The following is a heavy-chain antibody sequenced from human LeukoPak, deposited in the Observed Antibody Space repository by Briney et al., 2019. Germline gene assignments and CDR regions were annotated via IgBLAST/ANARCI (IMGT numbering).Heavy chain of an antibody. D-gene: IGHD3-22*01. CDR3: AREGPKPEVVVIRAFDY. CDR2: IYYSGST. Sequence: SETLSLTCTVSGGSISSSSYYWGWIRQPPGKGLEWIGSIYYSGSTYYNPSLKSRVTISVDTSKNQSSLKLSSVTAADTAVYYCAREGPKPEVVVIRAFDYWGQGTLVTVSS. J-gene: IGHJ4*02. CDR1: GGSISSSSYY. V-gene: IGHV4-39*07.